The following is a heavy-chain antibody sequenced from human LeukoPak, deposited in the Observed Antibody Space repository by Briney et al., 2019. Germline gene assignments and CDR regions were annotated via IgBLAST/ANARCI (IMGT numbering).Heavy chain of an antibody. CDR3: AKDTRSYSSSPFDY. CDR1: GFTVSSNY. Sequence: QPGGSLRLSCAASGFTVSSNYMSWVRQAPGKGLEWVSVIYSGGSTYYADSVKGRFTISRDNSKNTLYLQMNSLRAEDTAVYYCAKDTRSYSSSPFDYWGQGTLVTVSS. CDR2: IYSGGST. J-gene: IGHJ4*02. V-gene: IGHV3-53*01. D-gene: IGHD6-6*01.